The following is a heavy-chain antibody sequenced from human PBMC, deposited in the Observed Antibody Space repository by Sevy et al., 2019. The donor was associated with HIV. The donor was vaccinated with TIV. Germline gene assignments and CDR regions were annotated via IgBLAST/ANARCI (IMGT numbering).Heavy chain of an antibody. CDR1: GGSISNYY. V-gene: IGHV4-59*01. D-gene: IGHD1-26*01. Sequence: SETLSLTCTVSGGSISNYYWNWIRQPPGKGLEWIGYIYYSGGTNYNPSLRSRVTMSADTSKNQFSLKLSFVTAAGTAMYYCARGNSGSYGWFDPWGQGTLVTVSS. J-gene: IGHJ5*02. CDR3: ARGNSGSYGWFDP. CDR2: IYYSGGT.